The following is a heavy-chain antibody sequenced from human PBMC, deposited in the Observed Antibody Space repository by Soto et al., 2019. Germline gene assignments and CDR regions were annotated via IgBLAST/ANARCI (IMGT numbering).Heavy chain of an antibody. CDR2: IIPIFGTA. CDR3: ASALVPTADGELWYGEHFDY. Sequence: QVQLVQSGAEVKKPGSSVKVSCKASGGTFSSYAISWVRQAPGQGLEWMGGIIPIFGTANYAQKFQGRVTMTAAESTSTAYMELSSLRSEDTAVYSCASALVPTADGELWYGEHFDYWGQGTLVTVSS. J-gene: IGHJ4*02. V-gene: IGHV1-69*12. CDR1: GGTFSSYA. D-gene: IGHD2-2*01.